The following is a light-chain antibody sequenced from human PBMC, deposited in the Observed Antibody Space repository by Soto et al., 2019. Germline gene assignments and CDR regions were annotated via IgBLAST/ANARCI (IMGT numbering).Light chain of an antibody. J-gene: IGKJ4*01. Sequence: EIVLTQSPATLSLSPGERATLSCRASQSVGGYLDWYQQKPGQAPRLLIYDASNRASGIPARFSGSGSGTDFPHTISNLEPEDLAVYYCHQRSNWPPLTFGGGTKVEIK. V-gene: IGKV3-11*01. CDR3: HQRSNWPPLT. CDR2: DAS. CDR1: QSVGGY.